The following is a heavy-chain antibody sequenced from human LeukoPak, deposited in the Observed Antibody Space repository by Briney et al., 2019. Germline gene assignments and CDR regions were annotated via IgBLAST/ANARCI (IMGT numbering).Heavy chain of an antibody. J-gene: IGHJ6*03. V-gene: IGHV4-38-2*01. CDR3: ARQHDTYYYYYIDV. CDR1: GYSNSSGYY. CDR2: LYHSDSA. D-gene: IGHD3-9*01. Sequence: PSETLSLTCAVSGYSNSSGYYWVWIRQPPGRGLEWIGSLYHSDSAYYNTSLRSRVSMSVDTSKNQFSLTLSFVTAANTAVYYCARQHDTYYYYYIDVWGSGTTVTVSS.